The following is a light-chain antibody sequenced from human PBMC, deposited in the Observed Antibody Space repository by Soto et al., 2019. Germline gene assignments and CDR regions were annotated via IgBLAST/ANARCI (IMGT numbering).Light chain of an antibody. Sequence: QSVLTQPPSASGTPGQRVTISCSGSSSDIGINTVSWYQQLPGTAPKLLIYSNNQRPSGVPDRFSGSKSGTSASLAISGLQSEYEADYYCAAWDDSLDGYVFGTGTKVTVL. CDR3: AAWDDSLDGYV. J-gene: IGLJ1*01. CDR2: SNN. V-gene: IGLV1-44*01. CDR1: SSDIGINT.